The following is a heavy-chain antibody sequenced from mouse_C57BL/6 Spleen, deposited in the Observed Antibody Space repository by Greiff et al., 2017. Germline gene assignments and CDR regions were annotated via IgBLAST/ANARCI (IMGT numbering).Heavy chain of an antibody. CDR2: IDPETGGT. V-gene: IGHV1-15*01. J-gene: IGHJ3*01. CDR3: TRYAYYGSSYGFAY. D-gene: IGHD1-1*01. Sequence: VQLQQSGAELVRPGASVTLSCKASGYTFTDYEMHWVKQTPVHGLEWIGAIDPETGGTAYNQKFKGKAILTADKSSSTAYMELRSLTSEDSAVYYCTRYAYYGSSYGFAYWGQGTLVTVSA. CDR1: GYTFTDYE.